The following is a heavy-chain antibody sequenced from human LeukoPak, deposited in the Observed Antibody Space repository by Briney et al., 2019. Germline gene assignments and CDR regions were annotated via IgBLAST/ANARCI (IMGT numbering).Heavy chain of an antibody. J-gene: IGHJ4*02. Sequence: ASVKVSCRASGYTFTSYDINWVGQATGQGLEWMGWMNPNSGNTGYAQKFQGRVTMTRNTSISTAYMELSSLRSEDTAVYYCAISTVDTAMDPLFDYWGQGTLVAVSS. CDR1: GYTFTSYD. CDR3: AISTVDTAMDPLFDY. CDR2: MNPNSGNT. V-gene: IGHV1-8*01. D-gene: IGHD5-18*01.